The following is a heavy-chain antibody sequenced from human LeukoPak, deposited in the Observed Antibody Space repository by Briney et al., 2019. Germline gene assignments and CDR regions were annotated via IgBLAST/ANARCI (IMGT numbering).Heavy chain of an antibody. V-gene: IGHV4-39*07. D-gene: IGHD2-21*02. CDR2: IYYSGST. CDR3: ARVRAVSAYCGGDCLVLDY. Sequence: SETLSLTCTVSGGSISSSSYYWGWIRQPPGKGLEWIGSIYYSGSTYYNPSLKSRVTISVDTSKNQFSLKLSSVTAADTAVYYCARVRAVSAYCGGDCLVLDYWGQGTLVTVSS. J-gene: IGHJ4*02. CDR1: GGSISSSSYY.